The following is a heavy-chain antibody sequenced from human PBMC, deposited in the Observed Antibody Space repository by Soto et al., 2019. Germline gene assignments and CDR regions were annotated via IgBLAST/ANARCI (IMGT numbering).Heavy chain of an antibody. CDR3: ARDPVTIVGVADAFDI. D-gene: IGHD3-3*01. J-gene: IGHJ3*02. V-gene: IGHV3-48*02. Sequence: PGGSLRLSCVASGITFSSSSMNWVRQAPGKGLEWVSSISSRSSAIYYADSVKGRFTISRDNAENSLYLQMNSLRDEDTAVYYCARDPVTIVGVADAFDIWGQGTMVTVSS. CDR1: GITFSSSS. CDR2: ISSRSSAI.